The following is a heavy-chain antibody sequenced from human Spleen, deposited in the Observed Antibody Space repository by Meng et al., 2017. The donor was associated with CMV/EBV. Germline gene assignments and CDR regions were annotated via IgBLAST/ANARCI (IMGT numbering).Heavy chain of an antibody. CDR1: GFTFSNYA. V-gene: IGHV3-23*03. CDR2: IYSGGSGT. Sequence: GSLKISCAASGFTFSNYAMSWVRQAPGKGLEWVSVIYSGGSGTHYVDSVKGRFTISRDNSKNTLYLQMNSLRAEDTAVYYCAKHYGSGIYYNLFDDWGQGTLVTVSS. D-gene: IGHD3-10*01. J-gene: IGHJ4*02. CDR3: AKHYGSGIYYNLFDD.